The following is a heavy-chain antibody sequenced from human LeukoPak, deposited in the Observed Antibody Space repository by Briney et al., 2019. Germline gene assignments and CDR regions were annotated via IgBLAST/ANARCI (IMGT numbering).Heavy chain of an antibody. J-gene: IGHJ4*02. CDR1: GFTFSTYC. Sequence: GGSLRLSCAASGFTFSTYCMTWVRQAPGKGLEWVANIKQDGSEKYYVDSVKGRYTISRDNAKNSLYLQMNSLRAEDTAVYYCARGGSAYDYWGQGTLVTVSS. CDR3: ARGGSAYDY. V-gene: IGHV3-7*01. CDR2: IKQDGSEK. D-gene: IGHD3-22*01.